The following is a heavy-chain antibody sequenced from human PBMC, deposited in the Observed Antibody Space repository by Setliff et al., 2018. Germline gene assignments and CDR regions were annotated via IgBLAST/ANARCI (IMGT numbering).Heavy chain of an antibody. CDR3: ARGAGSVDY. J-gene: IGHJ4*02. Sequence: SETLSLTCTVSGGSVSSGDYYWTWIRQPPGKGLEWIGYIYYSGSTYYNPSLKSRVTISVDTSKNQFSLKLGSVTAADTAVYYCARGAGSVDYWGQGTLVTVSS. CDR2: IYYSGST. V-gene: IGHV4-30-4*08. CDR1: GGSVSSGDYY.